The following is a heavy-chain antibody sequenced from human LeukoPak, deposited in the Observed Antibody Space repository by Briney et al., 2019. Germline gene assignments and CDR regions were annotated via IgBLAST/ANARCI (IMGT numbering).Heavy chain of an antibody. J-gene: IGHJ4*02. CDR1: GYTFTSYG. Sequence: ASVKASCKASGYTFTSYGISWVRQAPGQGLEWMGWISAYDGNTNYAQKLQGRVTMTTDTSTSTAYMELRSLRSDDTAVYYCARRSSGWSGGDYWGQGTLVTVSS. CDR2: ISAYDGNT. CDR3: ARRSSGWSGGDY. D-gene: IGHD6-19*01. V-gene: IGHV1-18*01.